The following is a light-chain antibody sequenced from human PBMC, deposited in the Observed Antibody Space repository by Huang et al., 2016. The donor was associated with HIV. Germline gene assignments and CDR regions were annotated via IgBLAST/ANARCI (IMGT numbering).Light chain of an antibody. CDR1: QSVTSN. J-gene: IGKJ1*01. Sequence: EVVMTQSPAILSVSPGERATLSCRASQSVTSNLAWYQQKPGQAPRLLIYSASTRAAGIPARFSGSGSGTEFTLTISSLQSEGFAVYYCQHYNNWPWWTFGQGTKVEIK. CDR3: QHYNNWPWWT. CDR2: SAS. V-gene: IGKV3-15*01.